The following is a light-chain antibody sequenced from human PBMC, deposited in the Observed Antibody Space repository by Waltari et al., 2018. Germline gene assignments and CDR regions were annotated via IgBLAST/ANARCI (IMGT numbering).Light chain of an antibody. V-gene: IGLV1-51*02. J-gene: IGLJ3*02. CDR3: GTWDSSLGVWV. Sequence: QSVLTQPPSVSAAPGQKVTISCSGRPSTIGGNDVFWYQQLPGTAPKTPTYETVGRPAGTPDRFPGSKAGTTATLGITGLQTGDEADYYCGTWDSSLGVWVFGGGTRLTVL. CDR2: ETV. CDR1: PSTIGGND.